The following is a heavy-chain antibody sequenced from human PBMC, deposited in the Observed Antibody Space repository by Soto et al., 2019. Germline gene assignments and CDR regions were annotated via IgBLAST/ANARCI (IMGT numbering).Heavy chain of an antibody. CDR3: ARRPHYYYYMDV. J-gene: IGHJ6*03. Sequence: LSLTCTVSGGSISSGGYYWSWIRQHPGKGLEWIGYIYYSGSTYYNPSLKSRVTISVDTSKNQFSLKLSSETAADTAVYYCARRPHYYYYMDVWGKGTTVTVSS. V-gene: IGHV4-31*03. CDR1: GGSISSGGYY. CDR2: IYYSGST.